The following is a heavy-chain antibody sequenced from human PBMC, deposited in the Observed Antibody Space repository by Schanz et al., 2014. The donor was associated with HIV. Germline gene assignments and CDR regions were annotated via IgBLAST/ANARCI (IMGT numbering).Heavy chain of an antibody. Sequence: QVQLQESGPGLVKPSETLSLTCTVSGGSISGYYWSWIRQPAGKGLEYIGRIYPSGITNYNPSVKSRITISVDTSKNQFSLKLSSVTAADTAVYYCARADYYGSGSYYKNYYYGMDVWGQGTTVTVSS. CDR1: GGSISGYY. V-gene: IGHV4-4*07. J-gene: IGHJ6*02. CDR3: ARADYYGSGSYYKNYYYGMDV. CDR2: IYPSGIT. D-gene: IGHD3-10*01.